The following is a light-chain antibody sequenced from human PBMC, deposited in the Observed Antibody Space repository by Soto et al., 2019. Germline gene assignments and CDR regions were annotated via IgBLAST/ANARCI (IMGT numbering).Light chain of an antibody. CDR3: QHLNSYLPLA. V-gene: IGKV1-9*01. J-gene: IGKJ5*01. CDR1: QGISSY. CDR2: AAS. Sequence: DIQLTQSPSFLSASVGDRVTITCRASQGISSYLAWYQQKPGKAPKLLIYAASTLQGGVPSRFSGSGSGTEFTLTISSLQPEDFASYYCQHLNSYLPLAFGQGTRLEMK.